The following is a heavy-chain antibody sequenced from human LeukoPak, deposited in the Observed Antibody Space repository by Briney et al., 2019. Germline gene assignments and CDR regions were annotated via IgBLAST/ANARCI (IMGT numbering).Heavy chain of an antibody. Sequence: GASVKVSCRASRYTFTIYYIHWVRQAPGQGLEWMGVINPSGGSTSYAQKFQGRVTMTRDTSTRTVYMELSSLTSEDTAVYYCARDPSYSSGWYDYWGQGTLVTVSS. V-gene: IGHV1-46*01. J-gene: IGHJ4*02. CDR2: INPSGGST. CDR3: ARDPSYSSGWYDY. CDR1: RYTFTIYY. D-gene: IGHD6-19*01.